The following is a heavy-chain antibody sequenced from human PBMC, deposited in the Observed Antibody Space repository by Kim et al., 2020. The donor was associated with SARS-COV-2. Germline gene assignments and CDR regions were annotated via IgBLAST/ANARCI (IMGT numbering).Heavy chain of an antibody. CDR2: ISYDGSNK. CDR3: AKDRMVRGVTVDYFDY. Sequence: GGSLRLSCAAAGFTFSSYGMHWVRQAQGKGLEWVTLISYDGSNKYYEESVRGRFTISRDNSKNTLYLQMNSLRAEDTAVYYCAKDRMVRGVTVDYFDYWGQGTLVTVSS. D-gene: IGHD3-10*01. CDR1: GFTFSSYG. V-gene: IGHV3-30*18. J-gene: IGHJ4*02.